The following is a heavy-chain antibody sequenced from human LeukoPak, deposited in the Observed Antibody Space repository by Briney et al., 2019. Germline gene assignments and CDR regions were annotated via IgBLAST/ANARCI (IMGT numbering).Heavy chain of an antibody. CDR3: ARQQPAYYYGMDV. V-gene: IGHV3-48*03. CDR2: ISSSGSTI. D-gene: IGHD6-13*01. Sequence: GGFLRLSCAASGFTFSSYEMNWVRQAPGKGLEWVSYISSSGSTIYYADSVKGRFTISRDNAKNSLYLQMNSLRAEDTAVYYCARQQPAYYYGMDVWGQGTTVTVSS. J-gene: IGHJ6*02. CDR1: GFTFSSYE.